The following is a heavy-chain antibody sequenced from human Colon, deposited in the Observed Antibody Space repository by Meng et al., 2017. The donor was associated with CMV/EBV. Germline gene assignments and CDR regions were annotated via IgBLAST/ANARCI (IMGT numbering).Heavy chain of an antibody. V-gene: IGHV3-23*01. CDR2: ISGSGDTA. J-gene: IGHJ4*02. Sequence: GESLKISCAASGFTFSSYAMSWVRQSPGKGLEGVSSISGSGDTADYADSVKGRFTISRDNLINKVSLQMDSLSPEDTAIYYCVKDHIPASLTVVLRSSFGSWGQGVSVTVSS. CDR1: GFTFSSYA. CDR3: VKDHIPASLTVVLRSSFGS. D-gene: IGHD2-2*01.